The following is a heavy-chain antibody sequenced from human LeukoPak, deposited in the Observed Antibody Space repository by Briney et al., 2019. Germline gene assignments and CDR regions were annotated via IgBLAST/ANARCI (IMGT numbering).Heavy chain of an antibody. J-gene: IGHJ5*02. Sequence: GGSLRLSCAASGFKFSSYSMKWVRQAPGKGLEWVSFISSSSSYIYYADSLKGRFTISRDSSKNTLYLQMTSLRAEDTAVYYCARQAVAGYNWYDPWGQGTLVTVSS. V-gene: IGHV3-21*01. CDR3: ARQAVAGYNWYDP. CDR1: GFKFSSYS. CDR2: ISSSSSYI. D-gene: IGHD6-19*01.